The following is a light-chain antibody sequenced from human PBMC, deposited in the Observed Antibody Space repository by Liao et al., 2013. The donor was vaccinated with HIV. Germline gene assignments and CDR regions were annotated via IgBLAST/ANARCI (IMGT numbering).Light chain of an antibody. CDR2: EDS. CDR3: YLTDGV. Sequence: SYELTQPPSMSLSPGQTARITCPGDALPKKYTYWYQQKSGQAPVLVIYEDSKRPSGIPERFSASSSGTLATLTITGAQVDDEADYYCYLTDGVFGTGTKVTVL. V-gene: IGLV3-10*01. CDR1: ALPKKY. J-gene: IGLJ1*01.